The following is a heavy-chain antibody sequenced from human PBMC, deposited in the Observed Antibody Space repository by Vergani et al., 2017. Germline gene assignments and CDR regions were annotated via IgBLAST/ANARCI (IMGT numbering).Heavy chain of an antibody. CDR3: ARGDRWRLRVSAPGDY. J-gene: IGHJ4*02. Sequence: QVQLVQSGSELRKPGASVKISCKASGYTLNNYALNWVRQAPGQGLEWMGWINTNTGNPMYAQGFTGRFVFSLDTAVNTAYLQINSLRPEDTAVYFCARGDRWRLRVSAPGDYWGQGTLVTVSS. V-gene: IGHV7-4-1*02. CDR1: GYTLNNYA. CDR2: INTNTGNP. D-gene: IGHD3-10*01.